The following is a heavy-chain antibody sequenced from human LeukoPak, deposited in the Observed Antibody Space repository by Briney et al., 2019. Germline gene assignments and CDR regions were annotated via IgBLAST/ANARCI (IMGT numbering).Heavy chain of an antibody. D-gene: IGHD1-26*01. J-gene: IGHJ3*02. CDR2: IIPLFVKA. Sequence: ASVTVSCKTSGGTFSSYALSWVRQAPGQGLEWMGGIIPLFVKANYADEFLGRITITADESTNTAYMELSSLRSEDTAVYYCARFSGIYSGVAFDIWGQGTMVTVSS. CDR3: ARFSGIYSGVAFDI. CDR1: GGTFSSYA. V-gene: IGHV1-69*13.